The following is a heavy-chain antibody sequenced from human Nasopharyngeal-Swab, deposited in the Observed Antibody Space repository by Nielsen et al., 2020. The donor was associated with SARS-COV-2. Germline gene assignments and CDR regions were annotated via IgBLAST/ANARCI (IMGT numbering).Heavy chain of an antibody. V-gene: IGHV4-39*01. D-gene: IGHD3-22*01. Sequence: WIRQPPGKGLEWIGSIYYSGSTYYNPSLKSRVTISVDTSKNQFSLKLSSVTAADTAVYYCARQDYYDRGSDYWGQGTLATVSS. CDR3: ARQDYYDRGSDY. J-gene: IGHJ4*02. CDR2: IYYSGST.